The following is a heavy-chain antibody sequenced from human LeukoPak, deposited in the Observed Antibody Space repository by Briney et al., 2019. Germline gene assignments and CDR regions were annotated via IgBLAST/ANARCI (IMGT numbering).Heavy chain of an antibody. CDR2: IYHSGGT. CDR3: ARDLRDCSGGSCYGGGMDV. D-gene: IGHD2-15*01. V-gene: IGHV4-4*02. CDR1: GGSISSSNW. J-gene: IGHJ6*04. Sequence: SETLSLTCAVSGGSISSSNWWSWVRQPPGKGLEWIGEIYHSGGTNYNPSLKSRVTISVDKSKNQFSLKLSSVTAADTAVYYCARDLRDCSGGSCYGGGMDVWGKGTTVTVSS.